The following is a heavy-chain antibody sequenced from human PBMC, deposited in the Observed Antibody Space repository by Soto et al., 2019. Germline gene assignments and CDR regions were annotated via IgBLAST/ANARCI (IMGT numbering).Heavy chain of an antibody. CDR1: GFTFSNAW. Sequence: EVQLVESGGGLVKPGGSLRLSCAASGFTFSNAWMSWVRQAPGKGLEWVGRIKSKTDGGTTDYAAPVKGRFTISRDDSKNTLYLQMNSLKTEVTAVYYCTTDPFGQWLVFDYWGQGTLVTVSS. V-gene: IGHV3-15*01. D-gene: IGHD6-19*01. CDR3: TTDPFGQWLVFDY. J-gene: IGHJ4*02. CDR2: IKSKTDGGTT.